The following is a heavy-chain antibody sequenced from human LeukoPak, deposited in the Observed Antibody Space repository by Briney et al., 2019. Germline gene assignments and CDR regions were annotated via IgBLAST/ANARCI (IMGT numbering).Heavy chain of an antibody. CDR3: ARAGESRITMVRGVIITGWFDP. Sequence: SETLSLTCTVSGGSISSYYWSWIRQPPGKGLEWIGYIYYSGSTNYNPSLKSRVTISVDTSKNQFSLKLSSVTAADTAVYYCARAGESRITMVRGVIITGWFDPWGQGTLVTVSS. CDR2: IYYSGST. D-gene: IGHD3-10*01. CDR1: GGSISSYY. J-gene: IGHJ5*02. V-gene: IGHV4-59*08.